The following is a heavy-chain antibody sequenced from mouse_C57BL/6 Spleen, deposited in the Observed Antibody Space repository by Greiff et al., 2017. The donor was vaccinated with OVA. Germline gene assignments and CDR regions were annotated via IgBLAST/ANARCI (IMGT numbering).Heavy chain of an antibody. Sequence: DVQLVASWGALVKPGGSLKLSCAASGFTFSSYGMSWVRQTPDKRLEWVATISSGGSYTYYPDSVKGRFTFSRDNAKNTLYLKMSGLKSEDTAMNYCERRGNWADYYAMDDWGQGTSVTVSS. CDR1: GFTFSSYG. V-gene: IGHV5-6*01. CDR3: ERRGNWADYYAMDD. D-gene: IGHD4-1*01. J-gene: IGHJ4*01. CDR2: ISSGGSYT.